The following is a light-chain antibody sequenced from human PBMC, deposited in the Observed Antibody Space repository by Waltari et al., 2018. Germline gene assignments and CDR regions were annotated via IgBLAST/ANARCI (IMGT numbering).Light chain of an antibody. CDR2: QDS. J-gene: IGLJ1*01. V-gene: IGLV3-27*01. Sequence: SSELTQPSSVSVSPGQTARITCSGDILPKKYTRLFQQKPGQAPVLDLYQDSARPPGIPESFSGSSSGTTVTLTISGAQVEDEADYYCYSTTDNNLGVFGPGTRVTVL. CDR3: YSTTDNNLGV. CDR1: ILPKKY.